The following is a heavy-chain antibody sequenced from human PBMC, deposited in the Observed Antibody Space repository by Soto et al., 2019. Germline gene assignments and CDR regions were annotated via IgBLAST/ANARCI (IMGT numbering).Heavy chain of an antibody. J-gene: IGHJ4*02. Sequence: GGSLRLSCAASGFTFSSYAMHWVRQAPGKGLEWVAVISYDGSNKYYADSVKGRFTISRDNSKNTLYLQMNSLRAEDTAVYYCAREWPDGSYYSGFDYWGQGTLVTVSS. CDR1: GFTFSSYA. V-gene: IGHV3-30-3*01. CDR2: ISYDGSNK. CDR3: AREWPDGSYYSGFDY. D-gene: IGHD1-26*01.